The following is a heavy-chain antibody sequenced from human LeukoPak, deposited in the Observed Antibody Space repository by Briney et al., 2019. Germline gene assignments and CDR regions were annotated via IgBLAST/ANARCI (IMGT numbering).Heavy chain of an antibody. Sequence: SVKVSCKASGFTFTSSAMQWVRQARGQRLEWIGWIVVGSGNTNYAQKFQERATITRDMSTSTAYMELSSLRSEDTAVYYCAAARSARYCSSTSCPSPHFDYWGQGTLVTVSS. J-gene: IGHJ4*02. D-gene: IGHD2-2*01. CDR1: GFTFTSSA. V-gene: IGHV1-58*02. CDR2: IVVGSGNT. CDR3: AAARSARYCSSTSCPSPHFDY.